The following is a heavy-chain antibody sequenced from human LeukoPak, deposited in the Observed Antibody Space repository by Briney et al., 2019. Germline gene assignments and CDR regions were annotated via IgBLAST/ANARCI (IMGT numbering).Heavy chain of an antibody. CDR2: INHSGST. J-gene: IGHJ4*02. V-gene: IGHV4-34*01. CDR3: ARFRTIFGVVRFDY. CDR1: GGSFSGYY. Sequence: SETLSLTCAVYGGSFSGYYWSWIRQPPGKGLEWIGEINHSGSTNYNPSLKSQVTISVDTSKNQFSLKLSSVTAADTAVYYCARFRTIFGVVRFDYWGQGTLVTVSS. D-gene: IGHD3-3*01.